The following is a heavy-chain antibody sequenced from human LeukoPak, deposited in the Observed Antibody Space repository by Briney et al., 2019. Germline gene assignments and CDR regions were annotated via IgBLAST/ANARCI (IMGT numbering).Heavy chain of an antibody. CDR2: IIPIFGTA. Sequence: ASVKVSCKASGGTFSSYAISWVRQAPGQGLEWMGGIIPIFGTANYAQKFQGRVTITADKSMSTAYMELSSLRSEDTAVYYCAREAPLYSGGWYYYWGQGTLVTVSS. CDR1: GGTFSSYA. D-gene: IGHD6-19*01. CDR3: AREAPLYSGGWYYY. J-gene: IGHJ4*02. V-gene: IGHV1-69*06.